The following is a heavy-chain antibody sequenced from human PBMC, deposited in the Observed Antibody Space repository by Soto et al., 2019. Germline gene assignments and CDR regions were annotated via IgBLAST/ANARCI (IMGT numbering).Heavy chain of an antibody. CDR3: AIDPGHYSRGEVFDY. J-gene: IGHJ4*02. Sequence: QVQLVESGGGVVQPGRSLRLSCAASGFTFSSYGMHWVRQAPGKGLEWVAVIWYDGSNKYYADSVKGRFTISRDNSKNTLYLQMNSLRAEDTAVYYCAIDPGHYSRGEVFDYWGQGTLVTVSS. CDR2: IWYDGSNK. CDR1: GFTFSSYG. D-gene: IGHD3-22*01. V-gene: IGHV3-33*01.